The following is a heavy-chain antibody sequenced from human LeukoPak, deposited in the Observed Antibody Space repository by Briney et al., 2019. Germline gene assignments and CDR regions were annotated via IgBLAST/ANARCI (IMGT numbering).Heavy chain of an antibody. D-gene: IGHD3-9*01. Sequence: PRGSPRLSCVPSGFTASSNYMSWVCQAPGEGLEWVSGISWNSGIIGYADSVKGRFTISRDNAKNSLYLQMNRLRAEDTALYYCAKPILSVFQSGGGFDYWGQGTVVTVSS. V-gene: IGHV3-9*02. CDR2: ISWNSGII. CDR3: AKPILSVFQSGGGFDY. J-gene: IGHJ4*02. CDR1: GFTASSNY.